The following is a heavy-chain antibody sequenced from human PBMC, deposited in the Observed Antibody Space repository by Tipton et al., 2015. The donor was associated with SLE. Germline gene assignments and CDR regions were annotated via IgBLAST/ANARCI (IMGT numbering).Heavy chain of an antibody. CDR1: GFTFSSYG. Sequence: FLRLSCAASGFTFSSYGMHWVRQAPGKGLEWVAFIRYDGSHKYYADSVKGRFTISRDNSKNTLYLQMNSLRAEDTAVYYCARDPPRGCSSSSCGQGYWGQGTLVTVSS. CDR3: ARDPPRGCSSSSCGQGY. V-gene: IGHV3-30*02. CDR2: IRYDGSHK. J-gene: IGHJ4*02. D-gene: IGHD2-2*01.